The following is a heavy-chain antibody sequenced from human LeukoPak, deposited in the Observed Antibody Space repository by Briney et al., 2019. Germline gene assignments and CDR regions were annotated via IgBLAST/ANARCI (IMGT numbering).Heavy chain of an antibody. V-gene: IGHV3-30*18. CDR1: GFTFSSYG. Sequence: GGSLRLSCAASGFTFSSYGMHWVRQAPGKGLEWVAVISYDGSNKYYADSVKGRFTISRDNSKNTLYLQMNSLRAEDTAVYYCAKDWGVHEAYYFDYWGQGTLVTVSS. J-gene: IGHJ4*02. CDR3: AKDWGVHEAYYFDY. CDR2: ISYDGSNK. D-gene: IGHD3-10*01.